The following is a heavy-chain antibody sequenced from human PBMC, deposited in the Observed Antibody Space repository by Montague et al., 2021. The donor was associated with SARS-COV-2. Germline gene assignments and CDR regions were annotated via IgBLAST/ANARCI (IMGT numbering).Heavy chain of an antibody. D-gene: IGHD2-2*01. CDR2: INHSGGV. CDR1: RGSFSGYY. J-gene: IGHJ4*02. CDR3: ARGYCSSTTCYRSLHY. Sequence: SETLPLTCTVHRGSFSGYYWTWIRQPPGKGLEWIGEINHSGGVXXXPSXXXRVTISVDTSKNHFSLKLRSVTAADAAIYYCARGYCSSTTCYRSLHYWGQGTLVAVSS. V-gene: IGHV4-34*01.